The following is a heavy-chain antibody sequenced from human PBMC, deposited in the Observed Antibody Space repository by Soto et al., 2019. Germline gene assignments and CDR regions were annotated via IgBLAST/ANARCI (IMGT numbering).Heavy chain of an antibody. Sequence: EVQLAESGGGLAQPGGSLRLSCAASGFTLSGYARDWVRQAPGKGLEYVSGISSNGVGTYYANSVQGRFTISRDNSKNTVYLQMGSLRPKDMAVYYCARRARPDFFYMDVWGKGTTSTSP. CDR1: GFTLSGYA. V-gene: IGHV3-64*01. CDR3: ARRARPDFFYMDV. CDR2: ISSNGVGT. D-gene: IGHD6-6*01. J-gene: IGHJ6*03.